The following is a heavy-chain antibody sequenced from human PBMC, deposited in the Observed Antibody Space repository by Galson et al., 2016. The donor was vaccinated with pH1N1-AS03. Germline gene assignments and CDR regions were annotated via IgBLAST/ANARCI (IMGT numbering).Heavy chain of an antibody. CDR3: VKGGTNFDS. Sequence: SLRLSCAASGFTFSNSWMAWVRQAPGKGLEWVANIRQDGSDKYYVDSVRGRFTISRDNAKNSLYLQMNSLRAEDTAVYYCVKGGTNFDSWGQGTLVTVSS. CDR1: GFTFSNSW. D-gene: IGHD1-26*01. J-gene: IGHJ4*02. CDR2: IRQDGSDK. V-gene: IGHV3-7*01.